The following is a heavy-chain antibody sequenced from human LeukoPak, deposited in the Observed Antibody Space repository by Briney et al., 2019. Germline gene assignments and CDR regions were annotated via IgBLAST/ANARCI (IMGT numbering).Heavy chain of an antibody. CDR1: GFTFDDYA. CDR2: ISWNSGSI. Sequence: GGSLRLSCAASGFTFDDYAMHWVRQAPGKGLEWVSGISWNSGSIGYADSVKGRFTISRDNAKNSLYLQMNSLRAEDTAVYYCARASFGLRYSYGTLGAFDIWGQGTMVTVSS. CDR3: ARASFGLRYSYGTLGAFDI. D-gene: IGHD5-18*01. J-gene: IGHJ3*02. V-gene: IGHV3-9*01.